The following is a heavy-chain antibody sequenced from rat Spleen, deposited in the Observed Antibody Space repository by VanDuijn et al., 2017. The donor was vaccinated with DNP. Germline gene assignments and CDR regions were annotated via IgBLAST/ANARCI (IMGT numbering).Heavy chain of an antibody. D-gene: IGHD1-2*01. V-gene: IGHV5-58*01. J-gene: IGHJ4*01. CDR2: INTDGSST. CDR3: AKDLSYICDYAMDA. CDR1: GFTFSSYW. Sequence: EVQLVETGGGLVQPGRSLKLSCVASGFTFSSYWIYWIRQAPGKGLEWLASINTDGSSTYYPDSVKGRFTISRDNAENTVYLQMNSLRSEDTATYYCAKDLSYICDYAMDAWGQGTSVTVSS.